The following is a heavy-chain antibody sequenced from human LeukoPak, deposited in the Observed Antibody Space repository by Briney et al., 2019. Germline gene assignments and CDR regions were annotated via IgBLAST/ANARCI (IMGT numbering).Heavy chain of an antibody. CDR2: ISSSSGYI. V-gene: IGHV3-21*01. J-gene: IGHJ4*02. CDR1: GFTFSTYS. CDR3: ARDWEALRGYFDY. D-gene: IGHD1-26*01. Sequence: GGSLRLSCAASGFTFSTYSMNWVRQAPGKGLEWVSSISSSSGYIYYADSVKGRFTISRDNAKNSLYLQMNSLRAEDTAVYYCARDWEALRGYFDYWGQGTLVTVSS.